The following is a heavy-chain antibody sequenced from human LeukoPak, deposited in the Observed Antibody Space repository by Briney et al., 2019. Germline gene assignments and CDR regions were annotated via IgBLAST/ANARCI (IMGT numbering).Heavy chain of an antibody. CDR2: IIPIFGTA. D-gene: IGHD4-11*01. CDR1: GGTFSSYA. J-gene: IGHJ4*02. V-gene: IGHV1-69*13. Sequence: GASVKVSCKASGGTFSSYAISWVRQAPGQGLEWMGGIIPIFGTANYAQKFQGRVTITADESTSTAYMELSSLRSEDTAVYYCARVTTGGYFDYWGQGTLVSVSS. CDR3: ARVTTGGYFDY.